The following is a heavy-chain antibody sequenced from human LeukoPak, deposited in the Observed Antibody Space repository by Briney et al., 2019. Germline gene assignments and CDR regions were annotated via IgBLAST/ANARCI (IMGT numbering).Heavy chain of an antibody. Sequence: AGGSLRLSCSASGFTFSSYAMHWVRQAPGEGLEYVSTISSNGGGTYYADSVKGRFTISRDNSKNTLYLQMSSLRPEDTAVYYCVKDMTPYYFDYWGQGTLVTVSS. D-gene: IGHD3-16*01. CDR3: VKDMTPYYFDY. V-gene: IGHV3-64D*06. J-gene: IGHJ4*02. CDR2: ISSNGGGT. CDR1: GFTFSSYA.